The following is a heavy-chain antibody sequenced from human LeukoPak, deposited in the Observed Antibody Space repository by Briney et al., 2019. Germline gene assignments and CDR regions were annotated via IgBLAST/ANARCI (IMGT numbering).Heavy chain of an antibody. CDR3: ARANYYDSSGYYLGY. CDR1: GYTFTSYY. V-gene: IGHV1-46*01. CDR2: INPSGGST. J-gene: IGHJ4*02. D-gene: IGHD3-22*01. Sequence: ASVTVSCKASGYTFTSYYMYWVRQAPGQGLEWMGIINPSGGSTSYAQKFQGRVTMTRDTSTSTVYMELSSLRSEDTAVYYCARANYYDSSGYYLGYWGQGTLVTVSS.